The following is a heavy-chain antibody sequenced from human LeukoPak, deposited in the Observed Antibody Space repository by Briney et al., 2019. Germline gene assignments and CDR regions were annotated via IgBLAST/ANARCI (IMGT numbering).Heavy chain of an antibody. CDR3: ATGGVDILTGYSGHAFDI. CDR1: GYTFTGYY. V-gene: IGHV1-2*04. CDR2: INPNSGGT. D-gene: IGHD3-9*01. J-gene: IGHJ3*02. Sequence: GASVKVSCKASGYTFTGYYMHWVRQAPGQGLEWMGWINPNSGGTNYAQKFQGWVTMTRDTSISTAYMELSRLRSDDTAVYYCATGGVDILTGYSGHAFDIWGQGTMVTVSS.